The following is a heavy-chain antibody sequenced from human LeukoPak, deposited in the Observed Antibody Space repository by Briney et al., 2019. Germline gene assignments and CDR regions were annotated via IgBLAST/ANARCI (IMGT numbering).Heavy chain of an antibody. V-gene: IGHV3-66*02. J-gene: IGHJ4*02. Sequence: PGGSLRLSCAASGFSVSSNYMNWVRQAAGKGLEWVAPIYTGGTTYYTDSLKSRFTISRDNSKNTLYLQMKSLRAEDTAVYYCARDKLGSGYRSDFDYWGQGTLVTVSS. CDR1: GFSVSSNY. CDR2: IYTGGTT. D-gene: IGHD6-19*01. CDR3: ARDKLGSGYRSDFDY.